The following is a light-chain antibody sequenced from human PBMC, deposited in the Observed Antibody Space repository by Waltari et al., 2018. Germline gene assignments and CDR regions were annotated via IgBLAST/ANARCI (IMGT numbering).Light chain of an antibody. CDR1: KSISNY. CDR3: QQYNTYSS. V-gene: IGKV1-5*03. CDR2: KAS. Sequence: DIQTTQPPSTLSASAGDRVTITCRASKSISNYLAWYQQKPGQAPNLLIYKASILKSGVPSRFSGSASETQVSLTISSLQPGDFATYFCQQYNTYSSFGQATKLEIK. J-gene: IGKJ2*01.